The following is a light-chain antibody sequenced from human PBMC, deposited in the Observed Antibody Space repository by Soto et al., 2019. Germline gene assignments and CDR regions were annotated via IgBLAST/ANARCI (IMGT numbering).Light chain of an antibody. V-gene: IGLV1-47*01. CDR1: SSNIGSNY. J-gene: IGLJ2*01. CDR2: RND. CDR3: AAWDDSLSAVV. Sequence: QSVLTQPPSASGTPGQRVTISCSGSSSNIGSNYVYWYQQFPGSAPKLLIYRNDQRPSGVPDRFSGSKSGTSASLAISGPRSEEDADYYSAAWDDSLSAVVFGGGTKLTVL.